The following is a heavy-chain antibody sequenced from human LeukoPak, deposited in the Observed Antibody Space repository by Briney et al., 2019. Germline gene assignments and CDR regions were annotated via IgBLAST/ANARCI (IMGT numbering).Heavy chain of an antibody. CDR3: AKDTRPQWLAPYFDY. Sequence: PGGSLRLSCAASGSTFSSYSMNWVRQAPGKGLEWVSSTSSSSSYIYYADSVKGRFTISRDNAKNSLYLQMNSLRAEDTAVYYCAKDTRPQWLAPYFDYWGQGTLVTVSS. D-gene: IGHD6-19*01. V-gene: IGHV3-21*01. CDR1: GSTFSSYS. CDR2: TSSSSSYI. J-gene: IGHJ4*02.